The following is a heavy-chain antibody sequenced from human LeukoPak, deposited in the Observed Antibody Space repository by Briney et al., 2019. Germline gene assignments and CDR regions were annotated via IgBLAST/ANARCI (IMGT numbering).Heavy chain of an antibody. J-gene: IGHJ5*02. V-gene: IGHV1-2*02. Sequence: GASVKVSCKASGYTFSGYYIHWVRQALGQGLEWMGWMNPNSGGANYAQKFQGRVTMTRDTSISTAYMELSRLRSDDTAVYYCARAGGRSWFDPWGQGMLVTVSS. CDR3: ARAGGRSWFDP. CDR2: MNPNSGGA. CDR1: GYTFSGYY.